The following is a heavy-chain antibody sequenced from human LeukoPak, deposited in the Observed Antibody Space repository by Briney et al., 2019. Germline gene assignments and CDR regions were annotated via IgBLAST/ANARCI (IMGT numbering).Heavy chain of an antibody. CDR2: INHSGST. Sequence: SETLSLTCAVYGGSFSGYYWSWIRQPPGKGLEWIGEINHSGSTNYNPSLKSRVTISVDTSKNQFSLKLSSVTAADTAVYYCASGIAARLNYYYYYMDVWGKGTTVTASS. V-gene: IGHV4-34*01. CDR3: ASGIAARLNYYYYYMDV. D-gene: IGHD6-6*01. CDR1: GGSFSGYY. J-gene: IGHJ6*03.